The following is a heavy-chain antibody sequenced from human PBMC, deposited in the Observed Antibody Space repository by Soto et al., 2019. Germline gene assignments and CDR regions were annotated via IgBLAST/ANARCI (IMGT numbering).Heavy chain of an antibody. CDR1: GFTFSSYS. J-gene: IGHJ3*01. Sequence: GGSLRLSCAASGFTFSSYSMNWVRQAPGKGLEWVSYIRSSSTTSTIFYADSVKGQFTVSRDNAKNSLYLQMNSLRDEDTAIYFCARDSTYAFDLWGQGTMVTVSS. CDR3: ARDSTYAFDL. CDR2: IRSSSTTSTI. V-gene: IGHV3-48*02.